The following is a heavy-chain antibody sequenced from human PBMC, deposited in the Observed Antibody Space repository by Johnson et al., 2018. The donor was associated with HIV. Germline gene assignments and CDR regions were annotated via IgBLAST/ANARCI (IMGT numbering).Heavy chain of an antibody. J-gene: IGHJ3*02. Sequence: QVQLVESGGGLVKPGGSLRLSCAASGFTFSSYAMHWVRQAPGKGLEWVAVISYDGSNKYYADSVKGRFTISRDNSKNTLYLQMISLRGEDTAVCYCARPRTTVTQVDAFDIWGQGTMV. CDR1: GFTFSSYA. D-gene: IGHD4-17*01. V-gene: IGHV3-30*04. CDR3: ARPRTTVTQVDAFDI. CDR2: ISYDGSNK.